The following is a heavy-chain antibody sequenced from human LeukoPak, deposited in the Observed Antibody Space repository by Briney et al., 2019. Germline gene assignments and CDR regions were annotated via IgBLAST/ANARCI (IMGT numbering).Heavy chain of an antibody. Sequence: GASVKVSCKASGGTFSSYAISWVRQAPGQGLEWMGRIIPILGIANYAQKFQGRVTITTDESTSTAYMELSSLRSEDTAVYYCARGRGFFDPWGQGTLVTVSS. J-gene: IGHJ5*02. CDR3: ARGRGFFDP. V-gene: IGHV1-69*04. CDR2: IIPILGIA. CDR1: GGTFSSYA.